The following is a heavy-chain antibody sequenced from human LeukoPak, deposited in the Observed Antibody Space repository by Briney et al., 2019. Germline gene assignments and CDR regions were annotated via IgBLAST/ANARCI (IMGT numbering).Heavy chain of an antibody. CDR1: GGSFSGYY. CDR2: INHSGST. V-gene: IGHV4-34*01. CDR3: ARGGNCSGGSCYSDRGWFDP. D-gene: IGHD2-15*01. Sequence: SETLSLTCAVYGGSFSGYYWSWIRQPPGKGLEWIGEINHSGSTNYNPSLKSRVTISVDTSKNQFSLKLSSVTAADTAVYYCARGGNCSGGSCYSDRGWFDPWGQGTLVTVSS. J-gene: IGHJ5*02.